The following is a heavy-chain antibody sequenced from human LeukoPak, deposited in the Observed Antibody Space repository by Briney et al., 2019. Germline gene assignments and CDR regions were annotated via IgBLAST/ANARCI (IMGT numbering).Heavy chain of an antibody. J-gene: IGHJ4*02. V-gene: IGHV1-24*01. Sequence: ASVKVSRKVSGYTLTELSMHWVRQAPRKGLEWMGGIDPVEGDTIYAQKFQGRVTMTEDTSTDTAYMELSSLRSDDAAVYYCAVTLEGRGRWEEIDYWGQGTLVTVSS. CDR2: IDPVEGDT. D-gene: IGHD1-26*01. CDR3: AVTLEGRGRWEEIDY. CDR1: GYTLTELS.